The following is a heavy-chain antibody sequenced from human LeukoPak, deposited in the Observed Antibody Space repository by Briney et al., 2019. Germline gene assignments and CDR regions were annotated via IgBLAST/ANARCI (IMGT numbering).Heavy chain of an antibody. V-gene: IGHV3-7*01. D-gene: IGHD6-19*01. CDR1: GFSLSNYW. CDR3: ARWVAVNSYYYMDV. J-gene: IGHJ6*03. Sequence: GGSLRLSCAASGFSLSNYWMTWVRQAPGKGLEWVASIKQDGGVKYYVESVKGRFTISRDNAKNSLYLQMDSLRAEDTAVYYCARWVAVNSYYYMDVWGKGTTATVSS. CDR2: IKQDGGVK.